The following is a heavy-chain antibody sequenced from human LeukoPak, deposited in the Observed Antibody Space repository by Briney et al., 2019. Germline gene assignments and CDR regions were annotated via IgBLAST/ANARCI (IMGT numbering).Heavy chain of an antibody. CDR2: IYYSGST. CDR1: GGSFSGYY. J-gene: IGHJ5*02. D-gene: IGHD1-26*01. CDR3: ARVVGVLDHPGRRGWFDP. V-gene: IGHV4-59*01. Sequence: ASETLSLTCAVYGGSFSGYYWNWIRQPPGKGLEWIGYIYYSGSTNYNPSLKSRVTISVDTSKNQFSLKLSSVTAADTAVYYCARVVGVLDHPGRRGWFDPWGQGTLVTVSS.